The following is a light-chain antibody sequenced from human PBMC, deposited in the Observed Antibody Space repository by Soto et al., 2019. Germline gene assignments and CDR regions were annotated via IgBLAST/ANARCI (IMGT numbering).Light chain of an antibody. Sequence: EIVMTQSPATLSVSPGEGATLSCRASQSVHRDLAWYQQKPGQAPRLLIYDASTRPTGIPDRFSGSGSGTEFTLTISSLQSEDFAVYYCQQYTNWPPLTFGGGTKVEI. CDR3: QQYTNWPPLT. J-gene: IGKJ4*01. CDR2: DAS. V-gene: IGKV3-15*01. CDR1: QSVHRD.